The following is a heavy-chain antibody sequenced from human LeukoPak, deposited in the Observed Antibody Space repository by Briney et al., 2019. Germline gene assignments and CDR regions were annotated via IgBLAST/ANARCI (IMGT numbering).Heavy chain of an antibody. D-gene: IGHD4-11*01. Sequence: GGSLRLSCAASEFTFSSYGMHWVRQAPGKGLEWVAFIRYDGSNKYYADSVKGRFTISRDNSKNTLYLQMNSLRAEDTAVYYCAKFSDYSNPLDYWGQGTLVTVSS. CDR1: EFTFSSYG. CDR2: IRYDGSNK. J-gene: IGHJ4*02. CDR3: AKFSDYSNPLDY. V-gene: IGHV3-30*02.